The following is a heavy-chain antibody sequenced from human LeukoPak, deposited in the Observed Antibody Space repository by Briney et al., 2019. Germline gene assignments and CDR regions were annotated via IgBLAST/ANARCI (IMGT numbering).Heavy chain of an antibody. CDR3: ARSRRDARGYYYYYMDV. CDR1: GFTVSSNY. V-gene: IGHV3-66*01. J-gene: IGHJ6*03. D-gene: IGHD5-24*01. Sequence: GGSLRLSCAASGFTVSSNYMSWVRQAPGKGLEWVSVIYSGGSTYYADSVKGRFTISRDNAKNSLYLQMNSLRAEDTAVYYCARSRRDARGYYYYYMDVWGKGTTVTVSS. CDR2: IYSGGST.